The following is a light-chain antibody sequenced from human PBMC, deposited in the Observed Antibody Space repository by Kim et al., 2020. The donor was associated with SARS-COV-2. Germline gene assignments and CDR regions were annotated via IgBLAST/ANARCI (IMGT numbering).Light chain of an antibody. CDR1: QSVNSN. J-gene: IGKJ2*01. V-gene: IGKV3-15*01. CDR2: GAS. Sequence: SVSPGERATLSCRASQSVNSNLAWYQQKPGRAPRLLIYGASTRATGITARFSGSRSGTEFTLTISSLQSEDFAVYYCQQYNNWPYTFGQGTKLEI. CDR3: QQYNNWPYT.